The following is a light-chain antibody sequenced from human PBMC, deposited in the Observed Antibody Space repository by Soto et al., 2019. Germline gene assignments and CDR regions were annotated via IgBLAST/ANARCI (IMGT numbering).Light chain of an antibody. CDR2: DVS. Sequence: QAVLTQPRSVSGYPGQSVTISCTGTSSDVGGYNYVSWYQQHPGKAPKLMIYDVSKRPSGVPDRFSGYKSGHTASLTISGLQAEDEADYYCCSYAGSYTYVFGTGTKVTVL. J-gene: IGLJ1*01. CDR3: CSYAGSYTYV. CDR1: SSDVGGYNY. V-gene: IGLV2-11*01.